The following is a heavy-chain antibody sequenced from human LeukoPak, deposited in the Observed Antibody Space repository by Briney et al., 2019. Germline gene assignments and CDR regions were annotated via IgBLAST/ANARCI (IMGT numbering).Heavy chain of an antibody. CDR3: ARGPYIAARRSTGKHRRYFDY. V-gene: IGHV4-34*01. Sequence: GSLRLSCAASGFTFSSYAMSWIRQPPGKGLEWIGEINHSGSTNYNPSLKSRVTISVDTSKNQFSLKLSSVTAADTAVYYCARGPYIAARRSTGKHRRYFDYWGQGTLVTVSS. CDR1: GFTFSSYA. CDR2: INHSGST. J-gene: IGHJ4*02. D-gene: IGHD6-6*01.